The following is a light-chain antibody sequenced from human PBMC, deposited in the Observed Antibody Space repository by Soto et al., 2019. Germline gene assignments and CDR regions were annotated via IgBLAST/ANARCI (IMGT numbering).Light chain of an antibody. CDR1: QSVSSS. Sequence: EIVMTQSPDTLSVSPGERATLSCRASQSVSSSLAWFQYRPGQAPRLLIYGASSRATGIPDRFSGSGSGTEFTLTISSLQSEDFAIYYCQQYKNWLGTFGQGTRLETK. CDR3: QQYKNWLGT. V-gene: IGKV3D-15*01. CDR2: GAS. J-gene: IGKJ5*01.